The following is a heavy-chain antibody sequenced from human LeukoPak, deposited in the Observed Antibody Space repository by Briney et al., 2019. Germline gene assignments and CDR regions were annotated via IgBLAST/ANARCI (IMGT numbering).Heavy chain of an antibody. CDR3: ARETGSPGAVAGLFDY. J-gene: IGHJ4*02. CDR2: IYYSRST. Sequence: SETLSLTCTVSGGSISGYYRSWIRQPPGKGLEWIGYIYYSRSTNYNPSLKSRVTISVDTSKNQFSLKLNSVTAADTALYYCARETGSPGAVAGLFDYWGQGTLVTVSS. D-gene: IGHD6-19*01. CDR1: GGSISGYY. V-gene: IGHV4-59*01.